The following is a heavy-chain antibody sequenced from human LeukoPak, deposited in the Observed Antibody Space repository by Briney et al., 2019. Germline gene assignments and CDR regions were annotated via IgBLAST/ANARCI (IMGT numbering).Heavy chain of an antibody. D-gene: IGHD3-10*01. J-gene: IGHJ4*02. V-gene: IGHV4-30-2*01. Sequence: PSQTLSLTCAVSGGSISSGGYSWSWIRQPPGKGLEWIGYIYHSGSTYYNPSLKSRVTISVDRSKNQFSLKLSSVTAADTAVYYCARDRYYYGSGIDYWGQGTLVTVSS. CDR1: GGSISSGGYS. CDR3: ARDRYYYGSGIDY. CDR2: IYHSGST.